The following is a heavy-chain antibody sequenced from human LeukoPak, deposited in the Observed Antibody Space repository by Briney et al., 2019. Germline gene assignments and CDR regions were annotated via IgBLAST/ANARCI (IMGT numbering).Heavy chain of an antibody. CDR2: IYSGGST. V-gene: IGHV3-53*01. J-gene: IGHJ4*02. CDR1: GFTVSSNY. Sequence: PGGSLRLSCAASGFTVSSNYMSWVRQAPGKGLEWVSVIYSGGSTYYADSVKGRFTISRDNSKNTLYLQMNSLRAEDTAVYYCAREGVEYCSGGGCVENYYFDYWGQGTLVTVSS. CDR3: AREGVEYCSGGGCVENYYFDY. D-gene: IGHD2-15*01.